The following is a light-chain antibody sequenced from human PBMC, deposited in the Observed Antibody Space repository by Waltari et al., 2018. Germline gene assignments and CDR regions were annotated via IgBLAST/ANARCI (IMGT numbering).Light chain of an antibody. CDR2: EGV. Sequence: QPVLTQPASVSGSAGQSITISCTGTSSDFGTYDLVSWYQHHPGKAPKVIIYEGVKRPSGVSNRFSGSKSGTTASLTISGLQADDEAEYYCCSYAGTTTYVFGGGTSVTVL. J-gene: IGLJ1*01. V-gene: IGLV2-23*01. CDR1: SSDFGTYDL. CDR3: CSYAGTTTYV.